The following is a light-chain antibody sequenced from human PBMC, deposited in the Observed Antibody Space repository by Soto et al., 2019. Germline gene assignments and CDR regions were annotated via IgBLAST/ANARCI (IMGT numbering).Light chain of an antibody. V-gene: IGKV3-20*01. J-gene: IGKJ5*01. CDR3: QQYGNSPIS. CDR1: QSVGSSY. CDR2: GAS. Sequence: IVFSQSPGTLSLTQWEKDKLYCRASQSVGSSYLAWYLQKPGQAPRLLIYGASDRATGIPDRFSGSGSGTDFTLIISRLEPEDFAVYYCQQYGNSPISSAQRTRLEI.